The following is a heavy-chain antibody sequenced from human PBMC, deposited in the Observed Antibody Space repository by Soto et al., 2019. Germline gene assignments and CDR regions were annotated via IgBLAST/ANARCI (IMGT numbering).Heavy chain of an antibody. J-gene: IGHJ6*02. V-gene: IGHV1-69*06. CDR2: IIPIFGTA. Sequence: QVQLVQSGAEVKKPGSSVKVSCKASGGTFSSYAISWVRQAPGQGLEWMGGIIPIFGTANYAQKFQGRVTITADKSTSTAYMELSSLRSEDTAVYYCARGVVSYYDFWSGYYRGGMDVWGQGTTVTVSS. CDR3: ARGVVSYYDFWSGYYRGGMDV. D-gene: IGHD3-3*01. CDR1: GGTFSSYA.